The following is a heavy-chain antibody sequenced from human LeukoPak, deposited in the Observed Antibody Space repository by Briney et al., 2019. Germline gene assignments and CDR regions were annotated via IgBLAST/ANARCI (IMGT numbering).Heavy chain of an antibody. D-gene: IGHD6-6*01. CDR3: ARPYSSSSADWFDP. J-gene: IGHJ5*02. V-gene: IGHV1-8*01. CDR1: GYTFTSYD. Sequence: ASVKVSCRASGYTFTSYDINWVRQATGQGLEWMGWMNPNSGNTGYAQKFQGRVTMTRNTSISTAYMELSSLRSEDTAVYYCARPYSSSSADWFDPWGQGTLVTVSS. CDR2: MNPNSGNT.